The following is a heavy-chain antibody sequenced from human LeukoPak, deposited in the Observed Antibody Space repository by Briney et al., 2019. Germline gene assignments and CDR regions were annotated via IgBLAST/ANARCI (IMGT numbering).Heavy chain of an antibody. J-gene: IGHJ5*01. D-gene: IGHD1-26*01. V-gene: IGHV4-59*01. CDR3: ARDPQRSGSFDS. CDR1: GGSISSYY. Sequence: PSETLSLTCTVSGGSISSYYWSWIRQPPGKGLEWIGYIYYSGSTNYNPSLKSRVTISVDTSKNQFSLKLSSVTAADTAVYYCARDPQRSGSFDSWGQGTLVTVSS. CDR2: IYYSGST.